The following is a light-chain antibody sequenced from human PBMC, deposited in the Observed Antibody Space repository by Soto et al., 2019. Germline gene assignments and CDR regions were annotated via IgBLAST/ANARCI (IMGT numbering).Light chain of an antibody. CDR1: QDISNY. CDR2: DAS. Sequence: DIQLTQSPSFLSASVGDRATITCRASQDISNYLAWYQQKPGKAPKPLIYDASTLESGVPARFSGSGSGTEFTLTISSLQPEDFATYYCQQLNSYPWTFGPGTKVDI. CDR3: QQLNSYPWT. J-gene: IGKJ3*01. V-gene: IGKV1-9*01.